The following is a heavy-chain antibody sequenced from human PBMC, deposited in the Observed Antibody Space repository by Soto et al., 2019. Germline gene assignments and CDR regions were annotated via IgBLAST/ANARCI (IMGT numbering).Heavy chain of an antibody. D-gene: IGHD5-18*01. Sequence: GGSLRLSCAASGFTFSTFWMHWVRQAPGKGLVWVPRISSDGSRTSYADSVKGRFTISRDNAKHTLYLQMNSLRAEDTAIYYCARVYSSLSSYDYWGQGTLVTVSS. CDR2: ISSDGSRT. CDR1: GFTFSTFW. CDR3: ARVYSSLSSYDY. V-gene: IGHV3-74*01. J-gene: IGHJ4*02.